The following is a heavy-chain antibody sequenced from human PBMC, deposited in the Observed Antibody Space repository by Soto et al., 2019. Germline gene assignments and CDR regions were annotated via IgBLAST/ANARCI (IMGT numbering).Heavy chain of an antibody. CDR2: INHSGST. Sequence: QVQLQQWGAGLLKPSETLSLTCAVYGGSFSGYYWSWIRQPPGKGLEWIGEINHSGSTNYNPSLKSRVTISVDTSKNHFSLKLSSVTAADTAVYYCARTPYQLLWLNWFDPWGQGTLVTVSS. D-gene: IGHD2-2*01. V-gene: IGHV4-34*01. J-gene: IGHJ5*02. CDR1: GGSFSGYY. CDR3: ARTPYQLLWLNWFDP.